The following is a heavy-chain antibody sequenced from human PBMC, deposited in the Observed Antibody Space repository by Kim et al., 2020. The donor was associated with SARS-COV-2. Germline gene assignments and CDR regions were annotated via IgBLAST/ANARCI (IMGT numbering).Heavy chain of an antibody. Sequence: PSLKSRVTISVDTSKNQFSLKLSSVTAADTAVYYCARVLYSSSWYAWFDPWGQGTLVTVSS. D-gene: IGHD6-13*01. V-gene: IGHV4-34*01. J-gene: IGHJ5*02. CDR3: ARVLYSSSWYAWFDP.